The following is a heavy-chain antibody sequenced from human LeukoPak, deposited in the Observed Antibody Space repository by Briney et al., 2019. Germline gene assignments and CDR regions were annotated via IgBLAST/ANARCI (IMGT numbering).Heavy chain of an antibody. V-gene: IGHV3-21*01. D-gene: IGHD2-2*01. J-gene: IGHJ4*02. Sequence: PGGSLRLSCAASGFTFSSYTMSWVRQAPGKGLEWVSSVSTTSTYIYYADSVKGRFTISRDNAKNSLYLQMNSLRAEDTAVYYCARDLDCSSTNCTGSFGYWGQGTLVTVSS. CDR3: ARDLDCSSTNCTGSFGY. CDR1: GFTFSSYT. CDR2: VSTTSTYI.